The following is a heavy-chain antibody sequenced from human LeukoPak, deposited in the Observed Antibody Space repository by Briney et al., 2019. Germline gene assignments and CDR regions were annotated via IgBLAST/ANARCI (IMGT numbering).Heavy chain of an antibody. J-gene: IGHJ5*02. CDR1: GFIFSNYA. CDR2: IRYGGGNT. CDR3: VKDSDELIAAVYNWFDP. D-gene: IGHD6-13*01. Sequence: GGSLRLSCAASGFIFSNYAMQWVRQAPGMGLEWVAFIRYGGGNTYYADSVKGRFTISRDNFKDTLYLQMNSLRAEDTAVYYCVKDSDELIAAVYNWFDPWGQGTQVTVSS. V-gene: IGHV3-30*02.